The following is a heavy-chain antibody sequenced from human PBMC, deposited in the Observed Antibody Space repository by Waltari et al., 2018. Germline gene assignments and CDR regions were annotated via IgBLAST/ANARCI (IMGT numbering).Heavy chain of an antibody. Sequence: EVQLVESGGGLVQPGGSLRLSCAASGFTFSSNDMHWVRQATGKGLEWGSAISSTGDTYYAASVRGRVTISRENAQRSVYLQMNSLRAGDTALYYCATISSVAIHWGQGTTVTVSS. V-gene: IGHV3-13*01. CDR3: ATISSVAIH. CDR2: ISSTGDT. CDR1: GFTFSSND. J-gene: IGHJ6*02. D-gene: IGHD2-15*01.